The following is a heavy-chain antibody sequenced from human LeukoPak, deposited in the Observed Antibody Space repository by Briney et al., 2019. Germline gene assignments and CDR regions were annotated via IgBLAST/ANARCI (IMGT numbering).Heavy chain of an antibody. CDR1: GYTFTSYA. CDR2: INAGNGNT. J-gene: IGHJ4*02. V-gene: IGHV1-3*01. D-gene: IGHD1-26*01. Sequence: ASVKVSCKASGYTFTSYAMHWVRQAPGQRLEWMGWINAGNGNTKYSQKFQGRVTITRDTSASTAYMELSSLRSEDTAVYYCARARKWELPSYDYWGRGTLVTVSS. CDR3: ARARKWELPSYDY.